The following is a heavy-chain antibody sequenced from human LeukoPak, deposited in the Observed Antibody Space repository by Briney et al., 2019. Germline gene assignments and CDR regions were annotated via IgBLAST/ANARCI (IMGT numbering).Heavy chain of an antibody. J-gene: IGHJ4*02. CDR2: INPNSGGT. V-gene: IGHV1-2*02. Sequence: GASVKVSCKASGYAFTGYYMHWVRQAPGQGLEWMGWINPNSGGTNYAQKFQGRVTMTRDTSTSTVYMELSSLRSEDTAVYYCARDLGLYSGYDPFDYWGQGTLVTVSS. D-gene: IGHD5-12*01. CDR1: GYAFTGYY. CDR3: ARDLGLYSGYDPFDY.